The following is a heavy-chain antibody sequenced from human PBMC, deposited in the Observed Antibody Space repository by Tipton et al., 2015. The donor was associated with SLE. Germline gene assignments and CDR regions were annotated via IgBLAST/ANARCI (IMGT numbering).Heavy chain of an antibody. CDR2: IYYGGGT. J-gene: IGHJ3*02. CDR3: ARGPNWGLDDAFDI. Sequence: TLSLTCTVSGDSISNGDDYWSWIRQPPGKGLEWIGNIYYGGGTYYNPSLESRVTISLDTSKTQFFLRLSSVTAADTAVYFCARGPNWGLDDAFDIWGQGTMVSVSS. V-gene: IGHV4-31*03. D-gene: IGHD7-27*01. CDR1: GDSISNGDDY.